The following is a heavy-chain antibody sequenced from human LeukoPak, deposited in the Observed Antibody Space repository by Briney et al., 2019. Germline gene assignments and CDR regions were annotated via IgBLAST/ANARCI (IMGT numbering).Heavy chain of an antibody. CDR3: VRGALPGDNWYFDL. CDR2: FGSAGDT. Sequence: PGGALRLSCAPSVFPLIAYDMHWVGPAPRKGVEWVSAFGSAGDTYYPGAVKGRFIISRDYATNSLFLQMNSLRAGDTAVYFCVRGALPGDNWYFDLWGRGTLVIVSS. J-gene: IGHJ2*01. V-gene: IGHV3-13*01. CDR1: VFPLIAYD.